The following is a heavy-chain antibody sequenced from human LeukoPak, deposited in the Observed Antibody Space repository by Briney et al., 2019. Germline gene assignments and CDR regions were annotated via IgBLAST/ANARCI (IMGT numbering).Heavy chain of an antibody. V-gene: IGHV1-46*01. Sequence: GASVKVSCTASGYTFTSYYMHWVRPAPGQGLEWMGIINPSGGSTSYAQKFQGRVTMTRDMSTSTVYMELSSLRSEDTAVYYCARQMGARGGGAFDIWGQGTMVTVSS. CDR1: GYTFTSYY. CDR3: ARQMGARGGGAFDI. D-gene: IGHD1-26*01. J-gene: IGHJ3*02. CDR2: INPSGGST.